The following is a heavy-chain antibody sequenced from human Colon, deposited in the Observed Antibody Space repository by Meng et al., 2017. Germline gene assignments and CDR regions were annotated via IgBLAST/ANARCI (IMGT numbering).Heavy chain of an antibody. CDR1: GFTFSSYA. V-gene: IGHV3-23*01. J-gene: IGHJ6*02. CDR3: AKDLARIVGATLARYYYYGMDV. CDR2: ISGSGGST. Sequence: GESLKIPCAASGFTFSSYAMSWVRQAPGKGLEWVSAISGSGGSTYYADSVKGRFTISRDNSKNTLYLQMNSLGAEDTAVYYCAKDLARIVGATLARYYYYGMDVWGQGTTVTVSS. D-gene: IGHD1-26*01.